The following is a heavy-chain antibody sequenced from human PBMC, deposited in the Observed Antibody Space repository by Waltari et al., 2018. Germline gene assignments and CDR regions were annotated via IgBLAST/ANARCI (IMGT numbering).Heavy chain of an antibody. D-gene: IGHD3-10*01. V-gene: IGHV3-21*03. J-gene: IGHJ5*02. CDR2: IGGTHSNI. CDR3: TRDLYGSGGDWFDP. Sequence: EVRLAESGGGLVKPGGSLRLSCTASGFGFRDLDMNWVRQAPGTGLEWVSSIGGTHSNIFYADSVKGRFTVSRDNAKNSLYLQMDNLRAEDSGLYFCTRDLYGSGGDWFDPWGQGTLVTVSS. CDR1: GFGFRDLD.